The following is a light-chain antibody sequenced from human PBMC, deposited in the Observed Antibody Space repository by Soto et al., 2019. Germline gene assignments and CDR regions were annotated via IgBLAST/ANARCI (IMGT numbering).Light chain of an antibody. J-gene: IGKJ1*01. V-gene: IGKV1-5*01. Sequence: DMQMTQSPTTLSASVGDRVTITCRASQSISNWLAWYQQKPGKAPKLLIYDASSLESGVPSRFSGSGSGTEFTLTISSLQPDDFATYYCQKYNSYLWTFGQGTKVDIK. CDR1: QSISNW. CDR2: DAS. CDR3: QKYNSYLWT.